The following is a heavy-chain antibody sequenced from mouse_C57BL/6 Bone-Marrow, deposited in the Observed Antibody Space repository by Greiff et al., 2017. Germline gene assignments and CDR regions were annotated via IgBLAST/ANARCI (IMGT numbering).Heavy chain of an antibody. CDR1: GYTFTDYE. Sequence: QVQLKQSGAELVRPGASVTLSCKASGYTFTDYEMHWVKQTPVHGLEWIGAIDPETGGTAYNQKFKGKAILTADKSSSTAYMELRSLTSEDSAVYYCTRRYGSSSDYWGQGTTLTVSS. D-gene: IGHD1-1*01. CDR2: IDPETGGT. J-gene: IGHJ2*01. CDR3: TRRYGSSSDY. V-gene: IGHV1-15*01.